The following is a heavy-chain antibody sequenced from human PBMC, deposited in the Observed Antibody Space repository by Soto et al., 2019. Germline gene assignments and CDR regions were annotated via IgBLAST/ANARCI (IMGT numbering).Heavy chain of an antibody. D-gene: IGHD3-22*01. Sequence: SETLSLTCTVSGGSISAGDYYWNWIRQPPGKGLEWIGYIYYTGTTKYNPSLKSRATLSVDTSKNRFSLNLTSVTAADTAVYYCARHGDYYDSSGYPAPFDYWGQGTLVTVSS. CDR1: GGSISAGDYY. CDR3: ARHGDYYDSSGYPAPFDY. CDR2: IYYTGTT. V-gene: IGHV4-30-4*01. J-gene: IGHJ4*02.